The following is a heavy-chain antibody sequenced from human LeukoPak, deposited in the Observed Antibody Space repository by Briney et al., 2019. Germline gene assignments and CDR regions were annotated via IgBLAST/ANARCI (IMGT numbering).Heavy chain of an antibody. D-gene: IGHD6-13*01. CDR3: ARGRLSIAAAYSHYEPPFRFDP. Sequence: SETLSLTCAVYSGSFSGYYWSWIRQPPGKGLEWIGEINHSGSTNYNPSPKSRVTISVDTSKNQFSLKLSSVTAADTAVYYCARGRLSIAAAYSHYEPPFRFDPWGQGTLVTVSS. CDR1: SGSFSGYY. CDR2: INHSGST. V-gene: IGHV4-34*01. J-gene: IGHJ5*02.